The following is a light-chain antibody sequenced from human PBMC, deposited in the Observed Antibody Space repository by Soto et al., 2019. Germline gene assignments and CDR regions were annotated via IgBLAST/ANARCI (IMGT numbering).Light chain of an antibody. CDR1: QSMGSN. CDR2: DAS. Sequence: EIVMTQSPATMSVSPGERATLSCRASQSMGSNVAWYQQKPGRAPRLLIYDASNRAAGIPARFSGSGSGTDFTLTISRLEPEDFAVYYCLKRYSWPPLTFGGGTKVDIK. V-gene: IGKV3-11*01. CDR3: LKRYSWPPLT. J-gene: IGKJ4*01.